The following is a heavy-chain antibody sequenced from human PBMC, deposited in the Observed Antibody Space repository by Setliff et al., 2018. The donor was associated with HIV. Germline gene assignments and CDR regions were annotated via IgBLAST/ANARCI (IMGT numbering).Heavy chain of an antibody. V-gene: IGHV4-31*03. J-gene: IGHJ5*02. D-gene: IGHD4-4*01. CDR2: VYYTGKT. Sequence: SETLSLTCSVSGGSLISGGYYWSWIRQHPGKGLEWIGHVYYTGKTYYNPSLESRISTSVDTSKNQFSLKLTSVTAADTAIYYCARDLTSNSNCFEPWGQGTQVTVSS. CDR3: ARDLTSNSNCFEP. CDR1: GGSLISGGYY.